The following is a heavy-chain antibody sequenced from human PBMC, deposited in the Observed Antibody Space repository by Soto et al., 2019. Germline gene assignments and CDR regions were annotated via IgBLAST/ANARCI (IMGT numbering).Heavy chain of an antibody. Sequence: GGSMRLSCAAAQVTISRSSMHWFRQAPGKGLEWVGRIRSKANNYATAYAASVKGRFSISRDDSKNTAYLQMNSLKCEDTAVYYCTRLYSSGFAYWGQGALVPVSS. CDR2: IRSKANNYAT. V-gene: IGHV3-73*01. D-gene: IGHD6-19*01. CDR3: TRLYSSGFAY. J-gene: IGHJ4*02. CDR1: QVTISRSS.